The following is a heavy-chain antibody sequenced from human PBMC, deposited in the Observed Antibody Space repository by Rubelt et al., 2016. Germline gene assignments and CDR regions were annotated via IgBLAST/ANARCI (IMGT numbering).Heavy chain of an antibody. Sequence: TWIRQPPGKGLEWIGEINHSGSVYYNPSLKSRVTISADTSNNKFSLKLGCVTAADTAVYYCARLQWELSTIDFWGRGTLVTVSS. CDR2: INHSGSV. V-gene: IGHV4-34*01. CDR3: ARLQWELSTIDF. J-gene: IGHJ4*02. D-gene: IGHD1-26*01.